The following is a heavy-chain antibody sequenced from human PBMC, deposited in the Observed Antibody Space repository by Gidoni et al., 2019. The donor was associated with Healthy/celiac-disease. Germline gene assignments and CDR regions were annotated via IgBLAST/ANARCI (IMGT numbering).Heavy chain of an antibody. CDR1: GGTFSRYA. J-gene: IGHJ6*04. CDR2: IIPIFGTA. Sequence: QVQLVQSGAEVKKPGSSVKVSCKASGGTFSRYAISWVRQAPGQGLEWMGGIIPIFGTANYAQKFQGRVTITADESTSTAYMELSSLRSEDTAVYYCARDPYCSSTSCYVDYYYYGMDVWGKGTTVTVSS. CDR3: ARDPYCSSTSCYVDYYYYGMDV. V-gene: IGHV1-69*01. D-gene: IGHD2-2*01.